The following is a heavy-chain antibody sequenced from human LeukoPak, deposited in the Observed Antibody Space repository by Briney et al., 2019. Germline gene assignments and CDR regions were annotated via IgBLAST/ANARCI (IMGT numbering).Heavy chain of an antibody. D-gene: IGHD2-2*01. CDR1: GFTLSIYW. Sequence: GGSLRLSCAASGFTLSIYWMICARQAPGKGLEWVANIKQDGSEKYYVHPVKGRFTISRDNAKNSLYLQMNSLRAEDTAVYYCARDDCSSISCYHNWFDPWGQGTLVTVSS. CDR2: IKQDGSEK. CDR3: ARDDCSSISCYHNWFDP. V-gene: IGHV3-7*01. J-gene: IGHJ5*02.